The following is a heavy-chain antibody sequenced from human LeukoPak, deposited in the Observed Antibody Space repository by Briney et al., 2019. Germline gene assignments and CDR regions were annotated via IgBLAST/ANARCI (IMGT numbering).Heavy chain of an antibody. J-gene: IGHJ5*02. D-gene: IGHD3-10*02. CDR1: GGSISSSSYY. CDR2: IYYSGST. CDR3: VWCSGSYYPNWFDP. Sequence: SETLSLTCSVSGGSISSSSYYWGWNRQPPGKGLEWIGSIYYSGSTYYNPSLKSRVTISVDTAKNQFSLKLSSVTAADTAVYYGVWCSGSYYPNWFDPWGQGTLVTVSS. V-gene: IGHV4-39*01.